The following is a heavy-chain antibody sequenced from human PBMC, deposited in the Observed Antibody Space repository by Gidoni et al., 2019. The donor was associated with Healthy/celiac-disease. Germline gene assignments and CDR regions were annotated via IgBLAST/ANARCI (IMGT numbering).Heavy chain of an antibody. CDR1: GYTFTSYY. CDR3: ARDGEYYYDSSGYQMDY. D-gene: IGHD3-22*01. Sequence: QVQLVQSGAEVKKPGASVKVSCKASGYTFTSYYMHWVRQAPGQGLEWMGIINTSGGSTSYAQKFQGRVTMTRDTSTSTVYMELSSLRSEDTAVYYCARDGEYYYDSSGYQMDYWGQGTLVTVSS. J-gene: IGHJ4*02. V-gene: IGHV1-46*01. CDR2: INTSGGST.